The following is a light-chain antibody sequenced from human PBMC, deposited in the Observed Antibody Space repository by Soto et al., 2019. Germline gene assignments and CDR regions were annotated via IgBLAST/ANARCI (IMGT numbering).Light chain of an antibody. CDR3: QTWGTGIPRV. CDR1: SGHNSYT. Sequence: QLVLTQSPSASASLGASVKLTCTLNSGHNSYTIAWHQQQPEKGPRFLTKVNSDGTCTKGDGIPDRFSGSSSGAERYLTISSLQSEDEADYYCQTWGTGIPRVFGGGIKLTVL. J-gene: IGLJ3*02. V-gene: IGLV4-69*01. CDR2: VNSDGTC.